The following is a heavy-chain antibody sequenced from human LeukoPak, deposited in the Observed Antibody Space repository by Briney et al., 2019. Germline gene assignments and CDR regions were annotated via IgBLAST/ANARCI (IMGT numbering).Heavy chain of an antibody. CDR2: INPNSGGT. CDR3: ARVLDWGATREETFDY. D-gene: IGHD1-26*01. J-gene: IGHJ4*02. V-gene: IGHV1-2*02. CDR1: GYTFTGYY. Sequence: ASVRVSCTASGYTFTGYYMHWVRQAPGQGLEWMGWINPNSGGTNYAQKFQGRVTMTRDTSISTAYMELSRLRSDDTAVYYCARVLDWGATREETFDYWGQGTLVTVS.